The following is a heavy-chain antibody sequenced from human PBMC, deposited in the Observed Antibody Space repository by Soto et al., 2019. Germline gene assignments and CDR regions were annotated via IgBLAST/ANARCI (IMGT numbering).Heavy chain of an antibody. CDR2: ISAYNGNT. Sequence: QVQLVQSGAEVKKPGASVKVSCKASGYTFTSYGISWVRQAPGQGLEWMGWISAYNGNTNYAQKLQGRVTMTTDTSTSTAYRGVRSLRSDGTAVYYCARQRAGTTGTTQDNWGQGTLVTVSS. CDR1: GYTFTSYG. D-gene: IGHD1-1*01. V-gene: IGHV1-18*01. CDR3: ARQRAGTTGTTQDN. J-gene: IGHJ4*02.